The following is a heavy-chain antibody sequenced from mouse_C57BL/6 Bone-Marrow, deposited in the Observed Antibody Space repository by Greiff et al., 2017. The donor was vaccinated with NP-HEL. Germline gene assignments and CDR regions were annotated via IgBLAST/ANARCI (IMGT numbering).Heavy chain of an antibody. Sequence: VKLVESGAELARPGASVKMSCKASGYTFTSYTMHWVKQRPGQGLEWIGYINPSSGYTKYNQKFKDKATLTADKSSSTAYMQLSSLTSEDSAVYYCARTAQAWFAYWGQGTLVTVSA. CDR2: INPSSGYT. CDR1: GYTFTSYT. J-gene: IGHJ3*01. V-gene: IGHV1-4*01. D-gene: IGHD3-2*02. CDR3: ARTAQAWFAY.